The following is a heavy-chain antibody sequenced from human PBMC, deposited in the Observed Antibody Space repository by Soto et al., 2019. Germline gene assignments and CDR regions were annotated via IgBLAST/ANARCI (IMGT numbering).Heavy chain of an antibody. D-gene: IGHD3-3*01. CDR3: AREFWSGPFDY. CDR1: GFTFSSYG. CDR2: IWNDGSNK. V-gene: IGHV3-33*01. Sequence: QVQLVESGGGVVQPGRSLRLSCAASGFTFSSYGMHWVRQAPGKGLEWVAVIWNDGSNKYNADSVKGRFIISRDNSKNTLYLQMNSLRVEDTAVYYCAREFWSGPFDYWGQGTLVTVSS. J-gene: IGHJ4*02.